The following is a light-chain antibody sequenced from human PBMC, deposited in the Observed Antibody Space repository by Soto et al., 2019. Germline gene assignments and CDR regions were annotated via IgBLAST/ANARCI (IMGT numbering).Light chain of an antibody. CDR3: LQYNGYPRT. V-gene: IGKV1-17*01. Sequence: DIQMTQSPSSLSASVGDRVTISCRASQGIRNDLPSYQQKPGKAPKGLIYTASTLHSGVPSRFSGSGSGTDFTLTISSLQPEDFATYDCLQYNGYPRTFGQGTKVEIK. J-gene: IGKJ1*01. CDR1: QGIRND. CDR2: TAS.